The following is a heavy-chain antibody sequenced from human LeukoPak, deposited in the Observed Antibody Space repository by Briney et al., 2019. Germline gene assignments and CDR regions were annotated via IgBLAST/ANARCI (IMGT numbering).Heavy chain of an antibody. Sequence: GASVKVSCKASGYTFTSYYMHWVRQAPGQGLEWMGIINPSGGSTSYAQKFQGRVTMTRDMSTSTVYMELSSLRSEDTAVYYCARAHEDGDYVYAFDIWGQGTMVTVSS. J-gene: IGHJ3*02. CDR2: INPSGGST. V-gene: IGHV1-46*01. CDR3: ARAHEDGDYVYAFDI. CDR1: GYTFTSYY. D-gene: IGHD4-17*01.